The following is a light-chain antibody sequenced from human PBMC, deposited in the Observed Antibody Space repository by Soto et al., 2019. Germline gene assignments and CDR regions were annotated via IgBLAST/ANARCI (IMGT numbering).Light chain of an antibody. J-gene: IGLJ1*01. CDR3: SSYRNGNSLDV. CDR1: SSDVGSYNY. CDR2: EVT. Sequence: QSVLTQPASVSGSPGQSITISCTGTSSDVGSYNYISWYQQHPGKAPKLLIYEVTNRPSGVSNRLSGSKSGNTASLTISGLQAEDEATYYCSSYRNGNSLDVFGTGTKVTVL. V-gene: IGLV2-14*01.